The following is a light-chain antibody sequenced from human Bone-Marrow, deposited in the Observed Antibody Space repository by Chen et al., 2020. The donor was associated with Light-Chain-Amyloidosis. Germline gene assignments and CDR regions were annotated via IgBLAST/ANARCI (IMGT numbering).Light chain of an antibody. CDR2: EVT. V-gene: IGLV2-14*01. J-gene: IGLJ1*01. Sequence: PGQSITISCTGTSSDVGGDNHVSWYQQHPDKAPKLMIYEVTNRPSWVPDRFSGSKSDNTASLTISGLQTEDEADYFCSSDTITNTLVFGSGTRVTVL. CDR1: SSDVGGDNH. CDR3: SSDTITNTLV.